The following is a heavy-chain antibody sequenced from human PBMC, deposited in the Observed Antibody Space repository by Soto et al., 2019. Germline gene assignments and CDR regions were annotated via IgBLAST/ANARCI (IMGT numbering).Heavy chain of an antibody. Sequence: EVQLLESGGGLVQPGGSLRLSCAASGFTFSSFSLSWVRQAPGKGLEWVSGISGLGGSIYYADSVKGRFTISRDNSKNTLYIQMNGLRAEDTAVYYCSKSNGDTWERYFFDFWGQGTLVTVSS. CDR2: ISGLGGSI. D-gene: IGHD1-26*01. J-gene: IGHJ4*02. CDR1: GFTFSSFS. CDR3: SKSNGDTWERYFFDF. V-gene: IGHV3-23*01.